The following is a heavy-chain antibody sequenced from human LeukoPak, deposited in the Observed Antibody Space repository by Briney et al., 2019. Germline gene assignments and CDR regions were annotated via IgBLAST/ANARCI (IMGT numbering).Heavy chain of an antibody. J-gene: IGHJ4*02. D-gene: IGHD4-17*01. V-gene: IGHV3-48*04. CDR3: ARGAGRYGDYRDY. CDR2: INSGGDAT. Sequence: GGSLRLSCAASGFTFSIHNMDWVRQAPGKGLEWISYINSGGDATHYADSVKGRFTISRDDAKNSLYMQMNSLTAEDTAVYHCARGAGRYGDYRDYWGQGTLVTVSS. CDR1: GFTFSIHN.